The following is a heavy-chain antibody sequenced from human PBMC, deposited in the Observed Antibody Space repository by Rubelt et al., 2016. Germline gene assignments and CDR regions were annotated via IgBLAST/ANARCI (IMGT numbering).Heavy chain of an antibody. J-gene: IGHJ6*02. V-gene: IGHV4-31*01. CDR2: IYYSGST. Sequence: QVQLQQWGAGLLKPSETLSLTCTVSGGSISSGGYYWSWIRQYPGKGLEWIGYIYYSGSTYYNPSLRGAVTSAEDTPKKRCALKRSSVTAADTAVYYCARDSYGMDVWGQGTTVTVSS. CDR3: ARDSYGMDV. CDR1: GGSISSGGYY.